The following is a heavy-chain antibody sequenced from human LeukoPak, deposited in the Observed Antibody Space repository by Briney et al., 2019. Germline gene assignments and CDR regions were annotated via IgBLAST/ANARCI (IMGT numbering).Heavy chain of an antibody. CDR1: GFTFSSYA. Sequence: TGGSLRLSCAASGFTFSSYAMSWVRQAPGKGLEWVSAISGSGGSTYYADSVKGRFTISRDNSKNTLYLQMNSLRAEDTAVYYCAKLTTVTTGYFDYWGQGTLVTVSS. V-gene: IGHV3-23*01. J-gene: IGHJ4*02. D-gene: IGHD4-17*01. CDR2: ISGSGGST. CDR3: AKLTTVTTGYFDY.